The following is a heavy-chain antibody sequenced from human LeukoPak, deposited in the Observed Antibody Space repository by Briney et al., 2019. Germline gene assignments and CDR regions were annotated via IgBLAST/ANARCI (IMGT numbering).Heavy chain of an antibody. CDR3: AKDLEDCSGGSCYPPADY. CDR1: GFTFSSYG. Sequence: GGSLRLSCAASGFTFSSYGMHWVRQAPGKGLGWVAVISYDGSNKYYADSVKGRFTISRDNSKNTLYLQMNSLRAEDTAVYYCAKDLEDCSGGSCYPPADYWGQGTLVTVSS. V-gene: IGHV3-30*18. CDR2: ISYDGSNK. D-gene: IGHD2-15*01. J-gene: IGHJ4*02.